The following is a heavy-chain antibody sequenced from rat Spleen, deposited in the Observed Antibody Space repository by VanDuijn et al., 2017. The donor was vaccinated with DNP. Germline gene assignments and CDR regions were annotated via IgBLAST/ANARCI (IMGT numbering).Heavy chain of an antibody. CDR3: YNSGYAMDA. V-gene: IGHV5-22*01. CDR1: GFTFSDYY. Sequence: EVQLVESGGGLVQPGRSLKLSCAASGFTFSDYYMAWVRQAPKKGLEWVASISYEGSSTYHGDSVKGRFTISRDNAKSTLYLQMNSLRSEDTATYYCYNSGYAMDAWGQGTSVTVSS. J-gene: IGHJ4*01. CDR2: ISYEGSST. D-gene: IGHD4-3*01.